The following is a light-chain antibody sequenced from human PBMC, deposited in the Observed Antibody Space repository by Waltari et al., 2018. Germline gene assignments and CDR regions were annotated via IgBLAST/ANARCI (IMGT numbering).Light chain of an antibody. CDR1: NIGSKS. CDR2: DDS. V-gene: IGLV3-21*03. CDR3: QVWDSYSDQSVV. J-gene: IGLJ2*01. Sequence: SYVLTQPPSVSVAPGRTARITCGGNNIGSKSVHGYKQKPGQAPVVVVHDDSDWPSGIPERFSGSNSGNTATLTISRVEDGDEADYYCQVWDSYSDQSVVFGGGTKLTVL.